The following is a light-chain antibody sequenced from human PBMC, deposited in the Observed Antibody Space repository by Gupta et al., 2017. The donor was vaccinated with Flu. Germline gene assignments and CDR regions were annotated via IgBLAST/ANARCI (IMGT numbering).Light chain of an antibody. CDR1: SSDVGGYNY. CDR2: DVI. V-gene: IGLV2-14*03. Sequence: QSALTQPASVSGSPGPSITISCTGTSSDVGGYNYVSWYQHHPGKAPKLMIYDVINRPSGVSNRFSGSKSGNTASLTISGLQAEDEADYYCSSYTSSSTLYVFGTGTKVTVL. CDR3: SSYTSSSTLYV. J-gene: IGLJ1*01.